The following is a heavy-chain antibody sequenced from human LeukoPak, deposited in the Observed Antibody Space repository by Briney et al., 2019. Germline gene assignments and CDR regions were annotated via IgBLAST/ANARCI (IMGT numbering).Heavy chain of an antibody. V-gene: IGHV1-18*01. CDR2: ISAYNGNT. CDR3: ARHWGNGHGTGAGPIDY. CDR1: GYTFTSYG. D-gene: IGHD3/OR15-3a*01. Sequence: ASVKVSCKASGYTFTSYGISWVRQAPGQGLEWMGWISAYNGNTNYAEKLQGRVTMTTDTSTSTAYMELRSLRSDDTAVYYCARHWGNGHGTGAGPIDYWGQGTLVTVSS. J-gene: IGHJ4*02.